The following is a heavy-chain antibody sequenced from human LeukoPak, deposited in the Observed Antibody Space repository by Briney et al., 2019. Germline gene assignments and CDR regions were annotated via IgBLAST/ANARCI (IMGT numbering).Heavy chain of an antibody. CDR2: IYTSGGT. V-gene: IGHV4-4*07. J-gene: IGHJ4*02. D-gene: IGHD6-13*01. CDR3: ARGWGSSWYIDY. CDR1: GGSISSYY. Sequence: SETLSLTCTSSGGSISSYYWSWIRQPAGEGLEWIGRIYTSGGTNYNPSLKSRVTMSVDTSKNQFSLNLNSVTAADTAVYYCARGWGSSWYIDYWGQGTLVTVSS.